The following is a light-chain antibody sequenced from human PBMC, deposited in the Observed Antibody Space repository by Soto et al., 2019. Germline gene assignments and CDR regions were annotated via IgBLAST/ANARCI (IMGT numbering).Light chain of an antibody. V-gene: IGLV1-40*01. CDR1: SSNIGAGYD. Sequence: QSVLTQPPSVSGDPGQRVTISCTGSSSNIGAGYDVHWYQQLPGTAPKLLIYVNNNRPSGVPDRFSGSKSGTSASLAITGLQAEDEADYYCQSYDSSLSGYVVFGGGTKLTVL. J-gene: IGLJ2*01. CDR2: VNN. CDR3: QSYDSSLSGYVV.